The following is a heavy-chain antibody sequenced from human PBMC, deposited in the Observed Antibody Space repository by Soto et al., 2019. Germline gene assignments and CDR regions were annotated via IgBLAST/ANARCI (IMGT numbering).Heavy chain of an antibody. CDR3: ARDLQYSSSWYAYYYYGMDV. Sequence: GGSLRLSCAASGFTFSSHAMHWVRQAPGKGLEWVAVISYDGSNKYYADSVKGRFTISRDNSKNTLYLQMNSLRAEDTAVYYCARDLQYSSSWYAYYYYGMDVWGQGTTVTVSS. J-gene: IGHJ6*02. CDR1: GFTFSSHA. D-gene: IGHD6-13*01. V-gene: IGHV3-30-3*01. CDR2: ISYDGSNK.